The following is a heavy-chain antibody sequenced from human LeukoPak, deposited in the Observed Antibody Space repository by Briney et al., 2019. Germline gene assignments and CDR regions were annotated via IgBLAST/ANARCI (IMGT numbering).Heavy chain of an antibody. Sequence: ASVKVSCKASGYTFTGYYMHWVRQAPGQGLEWMGWMNPNSGNTGYAQKFQGRVTMTRNTSISTAYMELSSLRSEDTVVYYCARGQIGYSSSWYFLPYYYYYMDVWGKGTTVTISS. CDR2: MNPNSGNT. CDR1: GYTFTGYY. J-gene: IGHJ6*03. D-gene: IGHD6-13*01. V-gene: IGHV1-8*02. CDR3: ARGQIGYSSSWYFLPYYYYYMDV.